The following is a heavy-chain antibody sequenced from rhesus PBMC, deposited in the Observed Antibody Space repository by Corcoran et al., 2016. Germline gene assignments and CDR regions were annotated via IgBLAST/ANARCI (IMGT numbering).Heavy chain of an antibody. CDR3: ARDVFWVAARFDY. CDR2: IAGSGGST. Sequence: QLQLQESGPGLVKPSETLSLTCAVPGGPISSTNWSLLRPPPWKGLEWIGRIAGSGGSTDYNPSLKRRVTISTDTSKNQFSLKLSSVTAADTAVYYCARDVFWVAARFDYWGQGVLVTVSS. V-gene: IGHV4-173*01. J-gene: IGHJ4*01. CDR1: GGPISSTN. D-gene: IGHD4-29*01.